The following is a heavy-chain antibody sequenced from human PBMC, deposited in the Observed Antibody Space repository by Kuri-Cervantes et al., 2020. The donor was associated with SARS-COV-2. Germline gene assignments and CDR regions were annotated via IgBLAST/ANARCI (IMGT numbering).Heavy chain of an antibody. CDR1: GGSISSGDYY. J-gene: IGHJ4*02. CDR2: IYYSGST. CDR3: VRMYYDFWSGYYKYYFDY. V-gene: IGHV4-30-4*08. D-gene: IGHD3-3*01. Sequence: SETLSLTCTVSGGSISSGDYYWSWIRQPPGKGLEWIGYIYYSGSTYYNPSLKSRVTISVDTSKNQFSLKLSSVTAADTAVYYCVRMYYDFWSGYYKYYFDYWGQGTLVTVSS.